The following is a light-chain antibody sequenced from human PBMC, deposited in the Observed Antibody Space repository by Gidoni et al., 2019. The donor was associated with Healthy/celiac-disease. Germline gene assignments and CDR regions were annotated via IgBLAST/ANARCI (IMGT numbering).Light chain of an antibody. V-gene: IGLV2-14*01. CDR2: EVS. CDR3: SSYTSSSILV. CDR1: SSDVGGYNY. J-gene: IGLJ2*01. Sequence: QSALTQPASVSGSPGPSITISCTGTSSDVGGYNYVSWYQQHPGKAPKLMIDEVSNRPSGVSNRFSGSKSGNTASLTISGLQAEDEADYYCSSYTSSSILVFGGGTKLTVL.